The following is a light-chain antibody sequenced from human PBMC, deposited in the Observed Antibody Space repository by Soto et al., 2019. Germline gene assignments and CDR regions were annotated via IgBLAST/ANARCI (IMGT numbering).Light chain of an antibody. CDR2: GAS. J-gene: IGKJ2*01. Sequence: EIVMTQSPATLSVSPGERATLYCRASQSVSSNLAWYQQKPGQAPSLLIYGASTRATGIPARFSGSGSGTEFTLTISSLQSEDFAVYYCQQYNNWPPPYTFGQGTKVEIK. V-gene: IGKV3-15*01. CDR1: QSVSSN. CDR3: QQYNNWPPPYT.